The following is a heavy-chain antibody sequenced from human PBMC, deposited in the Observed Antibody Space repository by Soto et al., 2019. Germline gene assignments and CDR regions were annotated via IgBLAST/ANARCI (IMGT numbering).Heavy chain of an antibody. CDR2: VKSKSGGATT. CDR1: GFTFSNVW. Sequence: EVRLVESGGGLVKPGGSLRLSCAASGFTFSNVWMSWVRQAPGKGLEWVGRVKSKSGGATTDYAAPVKGRFTVSRDDSQNTLSLQMDSLKIEDTAVYFCTTAAGGMWGADYWGQGTPVTVSS. D-gene: IGHD1-26*01. V-gene: IGHV3-15*01. J-gene: IGHJ4*02. CDR3: TTAAGGMWGADY.